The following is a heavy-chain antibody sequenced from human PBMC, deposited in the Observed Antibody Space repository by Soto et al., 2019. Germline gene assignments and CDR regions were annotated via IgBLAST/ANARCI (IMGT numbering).Heavy chain of an antibody. CDR2: ISSNGGST. CDR1: GFTFSSYA. V-gene: IGHV3-64D*09. J-gene: IGHJ3*02. D-gene: IGHD1-26*01. Sequence: GGSLRLSCSASGFTFSSYAMHWVRQAPGKGLEYVSAISSNGGSTYYADSVKGRFTISRDNSKNTLYLQMSRLRAEDTAVYYCVKDGQGSGRYWNDAFDIWGQGTMVTVSS. CDR3: VKDGQGSGRYWNDAFDI.